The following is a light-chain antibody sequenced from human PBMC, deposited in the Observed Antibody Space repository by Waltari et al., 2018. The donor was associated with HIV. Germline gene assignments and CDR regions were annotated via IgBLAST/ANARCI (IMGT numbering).Light chain of an antibody. Sequence: QSALAQPASVSGSPGQSITISCTGTSSDVGRYNFVSWYQQHPGKAPKLMIYEVSNRPSGVSYRFSGSRSGNTASLTIYGLQAEDDADYYCSSYTNTTTLVLFGGGTKLTVL. CDR1: SSDVGRYNF. CDR2: EVS. J-gene: IGLJ2*01. V-gene: IGLV2-14*01. CDR3: SSYTNTTTLVL.